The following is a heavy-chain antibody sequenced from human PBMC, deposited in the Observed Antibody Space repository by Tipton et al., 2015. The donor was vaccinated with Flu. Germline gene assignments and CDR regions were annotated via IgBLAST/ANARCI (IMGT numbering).Heavy chain of an antibody. CDR3: VRAIGGYGGF. CDR1: GFTFSSYW. V-gene: IGHV3-7*01. J-gene: IGHJ4*02. CDR2: IKQDGSEK. D-gene: IGHD1-26*01. Sequence: SLRLSCAASGFTFSSYWMTWVRQAPGKGLEWVANIKQDGSEKYYVDSVKGRFIISRDNAKDSLSLQMNSLRVEDTAVYYCVRAIGGYGGFWGQGTLVTVSS.